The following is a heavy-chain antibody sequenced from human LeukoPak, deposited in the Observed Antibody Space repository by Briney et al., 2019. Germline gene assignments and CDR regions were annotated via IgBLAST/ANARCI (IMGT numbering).Heavy chain of an antibody. Sequence: GGSLRLSCAASGFTFSSYWMHWVRQAPGKWLVWVSRINSDGSSTSYADSVKGRFTISRDNAKNTLYLQMNSLRAEDTAVYYCAMVATVTTAWFDPWGQGTLVTVSS. D-gene: IGHD4-11*01. CDR2: INSDGSST. J-gene: IGHJ5*02. V-gene: IGHV3-74*01. CDR1: GFTFSSYW. CDR3: AMVATVTTAWFDP.